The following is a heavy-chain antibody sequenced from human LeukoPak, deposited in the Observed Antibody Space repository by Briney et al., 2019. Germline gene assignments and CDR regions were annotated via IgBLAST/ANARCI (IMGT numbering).Heavy chain of an antibody. CDR1: GGSISSYY. CDR3: ARSGAWELPFDY. Sequence: PSETLSLTCTVSGGSISSYYWSWIRQPPGKGLEWIGHIYYSGSTNYNPSLKSRVTISVDTSKNQFSLKLSSVTAADTAVYYCARSGAWELPFDYWGQGTLVTVSS. V-gene: IGHV4-59*01. D-gene: IGHD1-26*01. J-gene: IGHJ4*02. CDR2: IYYSGST.